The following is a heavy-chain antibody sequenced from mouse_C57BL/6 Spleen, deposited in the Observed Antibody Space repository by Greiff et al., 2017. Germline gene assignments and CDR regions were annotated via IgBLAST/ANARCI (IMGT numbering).Heavy chain of an antibody. D-gene: IGHD1-1*01. CDR2: IHPSDSDT. CDR1: GYTFTSYW. V-gene: IGHV1-74*01. J-gene: IGHJ3*01. Sequence: VQLQQPGAELVKPGASVKVSCKASGYTFTSYWMHWVKQRPGQGLEWIGRIHPSDSDTTYNPKFKGKATLTVDKSSSTADMQLSSLTTEDSAVYYCAMGYYYCSRQFAYWGQGTLVTVSA. CDR3: AMGYYYCSRQFAY.